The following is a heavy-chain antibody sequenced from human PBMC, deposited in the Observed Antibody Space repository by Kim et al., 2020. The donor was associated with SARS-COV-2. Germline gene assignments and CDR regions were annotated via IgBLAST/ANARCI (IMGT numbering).Heavy chain of an antibody. Sequence: SETLSLTCTVSGVSISSYSWSWIRQPPGKGLEWIGYIYYTGSTNYNPSLKSRVTISVDTSKNQFSLKLSSVTAADTAVYYCARQGMGTRVRGVITDAFDIWGQGTLVTVSS. J-gene: IGHJ4*02. CDR3: ARQGMGTRVRGVITDAFDI. D-gene: IGHD3-10*01. V-gene: IGHV4-59*08. CDR2: IYYTGST. CDR1: GVSISSYS.